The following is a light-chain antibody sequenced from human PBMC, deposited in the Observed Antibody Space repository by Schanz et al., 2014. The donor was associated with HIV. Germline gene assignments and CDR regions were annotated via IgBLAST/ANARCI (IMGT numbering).Light chain of an antibody. V-gene: IGKV3-20*01. Sequence: EVVLTQSPGTLSLSPGERATLSCRASQSVSSNLAWYQQKPGQAPRLLIYGASNRVTGIPDRFSGSGSGTDFTLTISRLEPEDFAVYYCQEYGYSRTFGQGTKVEIK. CDR1: QSVSSN. J-gene: IGKJ1*01. CDR3: QEYGYSRT. CDR2: GAS.